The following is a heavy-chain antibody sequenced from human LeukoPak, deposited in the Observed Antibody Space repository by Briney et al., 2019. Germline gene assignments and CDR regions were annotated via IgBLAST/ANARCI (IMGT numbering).Heavy chain of an antibody. D-gene: IGHD2-2*02. J-gene: IGHJ6*03. Sequence: PGGSLRLSCAASGFTFSSYAMSWVRQAPGKGLEWVSAISGSGGSTPYADSVKGRFTISRDNSKNTLYLQMNSLRAEDTAVYYCAKGGVPAAIDYYYMDVWGKGTTVTVSS. CDR2: ISGSGGST. CDR3: AKGGVPAAIDYYYMDV. CDR1: GFTFSSYA. V-gene: IGHV3-23*01.